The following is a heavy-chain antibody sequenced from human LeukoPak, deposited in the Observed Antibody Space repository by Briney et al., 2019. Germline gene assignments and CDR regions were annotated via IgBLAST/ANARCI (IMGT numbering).Heavy chain of an antibody. J-gene: IGHJ2*01. CDR1: GGSISSYF. CDR2: ISYSGST. CDR3: ARKSSRGGFNGYDFWYFDL. D-gene: IGHD5-12*01. V-gene: IGHV4-59*08. Sequence: SETLSLTCTVSGGSISSYFWSWLRQPPGKRLEWIGYISYSGSTDYNPSLKSRATLSVDTSKNRLSLKLSSVTAADTAVYYCARKSSRGGFNGYDFWYFDLWGRGTLVTVSS.